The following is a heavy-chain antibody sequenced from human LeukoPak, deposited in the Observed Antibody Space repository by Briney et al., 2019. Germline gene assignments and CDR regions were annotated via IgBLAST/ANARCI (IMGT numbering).Heavy chain of an antibody. CDR3: AKDRGWFGELSATDAFDI. D-gene: IGHD3-10*01. V-gene: IGHV3-23*01. CDR1: GFTFSNHA. CDR2: ISSASGSI. Sequence: GGSLRLSCAASGFTFSNHAMSWARQAPGKGLEWVSYISSASGSIYYADSVKGRFTISRDNSKNTLYLQMNSLRAEDTAVYYCAKDRGWFGELSATDAFDIWGQGTMVTVSS. J-gene: IGHJ3*02.